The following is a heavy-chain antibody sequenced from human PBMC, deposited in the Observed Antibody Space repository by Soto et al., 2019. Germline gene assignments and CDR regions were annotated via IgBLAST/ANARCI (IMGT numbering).Heavy chain of an antibody. CDR1: GWTFSSYA. D-gene: IGHD2-2*01. V-gene: IGHV1-69*13. CDR3: ARVVPAAHFDY. Sequence: SSVNGSLKAAGWTFSSYASSWVRQAPGQGLEWMGGIIPIFGTANYAQKFQGRVTITADESTSTAYMELSSLRSEDTAVYYCARVVPAAHFDYWGQGTLVTV. CDR2: IIPIFGTA. J-gene: IGHJ4*02.